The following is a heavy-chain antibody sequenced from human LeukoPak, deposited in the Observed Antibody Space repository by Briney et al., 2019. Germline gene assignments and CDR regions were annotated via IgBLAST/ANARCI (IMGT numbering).Heavy chain of an antibody. V-gene: IGHV3-23*01. J-gene: IGHJ3*02. CDR1: GFPFSSYA. Sequence: GGSLRLSCAAFGFPFSSYAMSWVRQAPGKGLEWVSAISGSGGSTYYADSVKGRFTISRDNSKNTLYLQMNSLRAEDTAVYYCAKVTDYYGSGSYPDAFDIWGQGTMVTVSS. D-gene: IGHD3-10*01. CDR2: ISGSGGST. CDR3: AKVTDYYGSGSYPDAFDI.